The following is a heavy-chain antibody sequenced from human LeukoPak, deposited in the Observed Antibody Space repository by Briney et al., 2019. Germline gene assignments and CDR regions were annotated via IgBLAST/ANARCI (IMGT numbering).Heavy chain of an antibody. CDR1: GGSISSSSYY. V-gene: IGHV4-39*01. D-gene: IGHD3-10*01. Sequence: SETLSLTCTVSGGSISSSSYYWGWIRQPPGKGLEWIGSIYYSGSTYYNPSLKIRVTISVDTSKNQFSLKLSSVTAADTAVYYCARPYGSGSYFDYWGQGTLVTVSS. CDR3: ARPYGSGSYFDY. CDR2: IYYSGST. J-gene: IGHJ4*02.